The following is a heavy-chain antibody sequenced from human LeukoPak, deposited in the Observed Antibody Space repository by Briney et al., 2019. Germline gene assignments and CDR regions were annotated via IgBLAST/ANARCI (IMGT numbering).Heavy chain of an antibody. CDR3: ARGTEDFDY. CDR1: GFTFSSNV. CDR2: IKQDGSQK. D-gene: IGHD1-1*01. V-gene: IGHV3-7*01. Sequence: PGGSLRLSCVASGFTFSSNVMIWVRQAPGKGLEWVANIKQDGSQKNYVDSVKGRFTISRDNAKNSLYLQMTSLRADDTAVYYCARGTEDFDYWGQGTLVTVSS. J-gene: IGHJ4*02.